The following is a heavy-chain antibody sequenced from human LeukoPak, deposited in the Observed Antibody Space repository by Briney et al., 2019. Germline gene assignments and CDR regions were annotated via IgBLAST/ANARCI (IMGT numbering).Heavy chain of an antibody. J-gene: IGHJ4*02. V-gene: IGHV4-61*02. D-gene: IGHD2-15*01. CDR2: IYTSGST. CDR3: AIGCSGGRCKGDVLGFDY. CDR1: GGSISSLSYY. Sequence: SETLSLTCTVSGGSISSLSYYWSWIRQPGGKGRQWFGRIYTSGSTNYNPSLKSRVTISVDTSKNQFSLKLSSETAADTAGYCCAIGCSGGRCKGDVLGFDYWGQGTLVTVSS.